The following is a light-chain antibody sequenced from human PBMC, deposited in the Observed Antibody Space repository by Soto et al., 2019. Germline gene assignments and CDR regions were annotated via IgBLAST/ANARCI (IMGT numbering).Light chain of an antibody. CDR3: HQYTT. Sequence: DVHMTQSPSYQSASVGDRVTIPCRGSQGISRWLAWYQQKPGKAPRLLIYKASSLASGVPSRFSGSGSGTEFTLSFSSLQPDAFATYYCHQYTTLGLGTKV. CDR1: QGISRW. J-gene: IGKJ1*01. CDR2: KAS. V-gene: IGKV1-5*03.